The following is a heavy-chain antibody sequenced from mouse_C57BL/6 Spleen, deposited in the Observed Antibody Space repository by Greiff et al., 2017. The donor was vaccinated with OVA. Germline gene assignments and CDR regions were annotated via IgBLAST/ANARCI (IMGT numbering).Heavy chain of an antibody. CDR2: ISSGSSTI. Sequence: EVQLVESGGGLVKPGGSLTLSCAASGFTFSDYGMHWVRQAPEKGLEWVAYISSGSSTIYYADTVKGRFTISRDNAKNTLFLQMTSLRSEDTAMYYCARRSFFDYWGQGTTLTVSS. CDR1: GFTFSDYG. V-gene: IGHV5-17*01. J-gene: IGHJ2*01. CDR3: ARRSFFDY.